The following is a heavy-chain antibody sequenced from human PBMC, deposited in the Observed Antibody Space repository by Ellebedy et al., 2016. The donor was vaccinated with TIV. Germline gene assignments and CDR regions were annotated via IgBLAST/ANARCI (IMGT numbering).Heavy chain of an antibody. CDR3: ARQKRSDRVTLMSFDT. CDR1: GGAIGSSRYY. V-gene: IGHV4-39*01. CDR2: ICYSGST. J-gene: IGHJ4*02. Sequence: MPSETLSLTCTVSGGAIGSSRYYWGWSRQPPGKGQKWIGSICYSGSTYYNPSLKSRITISVDTSKNQFSLKLSSVTAADTAVYYCARQKRSDRVTLMSFDTWGRGTLVTVSS. D-gene: IGHD3-16*01.